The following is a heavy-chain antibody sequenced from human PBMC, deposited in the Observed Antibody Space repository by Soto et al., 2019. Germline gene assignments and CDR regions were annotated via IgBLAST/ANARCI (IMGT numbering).Heavy chain of an antibody. CDR2: IVVGSGNT. D-gene: IGHD3-22*01. Sequence: GASVKVSCKASGFTFTSSAMQWVRQARGQRLEWIGWIVVGSGNTNYAQKFQERVTITRDMSTSTAYMELSSLRSEDTAVYYCAAAPHPDSSGYRSFDYWGQGTLVTVSS. V-gene: IGHV1-58*02. J-gene: IGHJ4*02. CDR3: AAAPHPDSSGYRSFDY. CDR1: GFTFTSSA.